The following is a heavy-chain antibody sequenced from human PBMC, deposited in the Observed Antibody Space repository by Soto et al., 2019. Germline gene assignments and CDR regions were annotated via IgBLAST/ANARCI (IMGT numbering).Heavy chain of an antibody. CDR2: ISAYNGNT. V-gene: IGHV1-18*01. J-gene: IGHJ6*03. CDR1: GYTFTSYG. D-gene: IGHD3-10*01. Sequence: EASVKVSCKASGYTFTSYGISWVRQAPGKGLEWMGWISAYNGNTNYAQKLQGRVTMTTDTSTSTAYMELRSLRSDDTAVYYCARDFGELLSADYYYYMDVWGKGTTVTVSS. CDR3: ARDFGELLSADYYYYMDV.